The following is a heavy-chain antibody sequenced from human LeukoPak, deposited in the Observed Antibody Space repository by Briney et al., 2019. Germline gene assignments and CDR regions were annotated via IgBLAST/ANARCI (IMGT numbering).Heavy chain of an antibody. V-gene: IGHV3-49*03. Sequence: GGSLRLSCTASGFTFGDYAMSWFRQAPGKGLEWVGFIRSKAYGGTTEYAASVKGRFTISRDDSKSIAYLQMNSLKTEDKAVYYCTRDHYGDYGHLDYWGQGTLVTVSS. J-gene: IGHJ4*02. CDR2: IRSKAYGGTT. CDR3: TRDHYGDYGHLDY. CDR1: GFTFGDYA. D-gene: IGHD4-17*01.